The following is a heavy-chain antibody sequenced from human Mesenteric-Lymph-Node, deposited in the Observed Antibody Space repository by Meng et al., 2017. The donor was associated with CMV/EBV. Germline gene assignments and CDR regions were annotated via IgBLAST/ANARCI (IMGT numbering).Heavy chain of an antibody. Sequence: SETLSPTCTVSVGSITNYYWTWIRQPPGKGLEWIGYIYYSGNTHYNPSLKSRVTISEDTSKNQFSLNLRSVTAADTALYYCAREVRSGSNWFDPWGQGTLVTVSS. V-gene: IGHV4-59*12. CDR2: IYYSGNT. CDR1: VGSITNYY. CDR3: AREVRSGSNWFDP. J-gene: IGHJ5*02. D-gene: IGHD3-10*01.